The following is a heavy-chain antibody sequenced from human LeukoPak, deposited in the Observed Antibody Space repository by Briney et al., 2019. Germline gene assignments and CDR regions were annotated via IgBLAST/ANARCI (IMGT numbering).Heavy chain of an antibody. D-gene: IGHD6-6*01. J-gene: IGHJ3*02. CDR1: GFTFSSYS. Sequence: MTGGSLRLSCAASGFTFSSYSMNWVRQAPGKGLEWVSSISSSSSYIYSADSLKGRFTISRDNAQNSLYLQMNSLRAEDTAVYYCTTAPQLVGRSLAAFDIWGQGTMVTVSS. CDR3: TTAPQLVGRSLAAFDI. V-gene: IGHV3-21*01. CDR2: ISSSSSYI.